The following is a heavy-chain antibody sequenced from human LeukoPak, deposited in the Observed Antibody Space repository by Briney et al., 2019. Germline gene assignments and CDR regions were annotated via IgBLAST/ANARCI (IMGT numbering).Heavy chain of an antibody. CDR2: INHSGST. J-gene: IGHJ4*02. V-gene: IGHV4-34*01. D-gene: IGHD5-24*01. CDR1: GGSFSGYY. CDR3: ARTLSFDGYSDY. Sequence: SETLSLTCAVYGGSFSGYYWSWIRQPPGKGLEWIGQINHSGSTNYNPSLKSRVTISVDTSKNQLSLKLTSVTAADTAVYYCARTLSFDGYSDYWGQGTLVTASS.